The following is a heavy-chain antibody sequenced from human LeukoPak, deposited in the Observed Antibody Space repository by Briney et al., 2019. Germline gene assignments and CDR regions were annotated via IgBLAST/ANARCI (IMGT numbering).Heavy chain of an antibody. CDR1: GFTFSSYA. Sequence: GGSLRLSCAASGFTFSSYALSWVRQAPGKGLEWVSVISGSGGTTHYAESVKGRFTISRDNSKNTLYMQMNSLRAEDTAVYYCARDYHDSSGSYGVDFWGQGTLLTVSS. CDR2: ISGSGGTT. D-gene: IGHD3-22*01. V-gene: IGHV3-23*01. J-gene: IGHJ4*02. CDR3: ARDYHDSSGSYGVDF.